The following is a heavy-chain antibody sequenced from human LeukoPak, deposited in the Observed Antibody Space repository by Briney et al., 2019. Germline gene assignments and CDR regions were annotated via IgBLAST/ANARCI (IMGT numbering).Heavy chain of an antibody. D-gene: IGHD3-10*01. V-gene: IGHV4-59*08. CDR2: IYYSGST. J-gene: IGHJ4*02. CDR3: ARVGYYGSGSYL. Sequence: PSETLSLTCTVSGGSISSYYWSWIRQPPGRGLEWIGYIYYSGSTNYNPSLKSRVTISVDTSKNQFSLKLSSVTAADTAVYYCARVGYYGSGSYLWGQGTLVTASS. CDR1: GGSISSYY.